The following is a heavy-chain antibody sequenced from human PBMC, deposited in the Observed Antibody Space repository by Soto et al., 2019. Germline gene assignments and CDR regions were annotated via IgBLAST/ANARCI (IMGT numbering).Heavy chain of an antibody. D-gene: IGHD2-15*01. CDR3: ARYYYSGGSCQGFDI. J-gene: IGHJ3*02. V-gene: IGHV4-59*08. Sequence: SETLSLTCTVSGGSISGYFWSWIRQPPGKGLEWIGYIYYSGSANYSPSLKSRVTISVDTSKNQFSLKLSSVTAADTAIYYCARYYYSGGSCQGFDIWGQGTMVTVSS. CDR1: GGSISGYF. CDR2: IYYSGSA.